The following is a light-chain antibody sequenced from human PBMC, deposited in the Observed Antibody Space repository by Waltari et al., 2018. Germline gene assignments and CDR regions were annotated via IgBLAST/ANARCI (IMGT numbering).Light chain of an antibody. J-gene: IGKJ2*01. CDR3: QQYNNWRT. CDR2: GAY. Sequence: EILMMQSPPTMSVSTGERATLSCKASQSISRNLAWYQQKPGQAPRPLIYGAYTRATGIPARFSGSGSGTEFTLTISSLQSEDFAVYYCQQYNNWRTFGQGTKLEIK. V-gene: IGKV3-15*01. CDR1: QSISRN.